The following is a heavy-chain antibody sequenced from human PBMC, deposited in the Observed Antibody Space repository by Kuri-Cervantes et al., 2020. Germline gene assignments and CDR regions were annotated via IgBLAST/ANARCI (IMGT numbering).Heavy chain of an antibody. D-gene: IGHD5-24*01. CDR2: ISSSSSYI. CDR1: GFTFSDYY. CDR3: VRDSNWAFDL. V-gene: IGHV3-11*06. J-gene: IGHJ3*01. Sequence: LSLTCAASGFTFSDYYMSWIRQAPGKGLEWVSSISSSSSYIYYADSVKGRFTISRDNAKNSLYLQMDNLRVDDTALYYCVRDSNWAFDLWGQGTRGTVSS.